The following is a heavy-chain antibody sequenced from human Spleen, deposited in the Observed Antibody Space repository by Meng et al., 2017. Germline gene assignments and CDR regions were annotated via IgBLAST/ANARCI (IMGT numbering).Heavy chain of an antibody. J-gene: IGHJ5*02. D-gene: IGHD6-19*01. Sequence: SETLSLTCTVSGGSISSYYWSWIRQPPGKGLEWIGYIYYSGSTNYNPSLQSRVTISVDTSKNQFSLKLSSVTAADTAVYYCARSSGFEDWFDPWGQGTLVTVSS. V-gene: IGHV4-59*01. CDR3: ARSSGFEDWFDP. CDR1: GGSISSYY. CDR2: IYYSGST.